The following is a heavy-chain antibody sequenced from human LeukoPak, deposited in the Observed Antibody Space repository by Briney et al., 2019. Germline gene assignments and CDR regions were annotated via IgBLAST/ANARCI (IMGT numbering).Heavy chain of an antibody. CDR1: GGSISSSSYY. J-gene: IGHJ4*02. Sequence: SETLSLTCTVSGGSISSSSYYWVWIRQPPGKGLEWIGTIYYAGNTYYNPSLKSRVTISVDTSKNQISLKLSSVIAADTAVYYCARGRGFYDFWGKVDGDYWGQGTLVTVSS. D-gene: IGHD3-3*01. V-gene: IGHV4-39*07. CDR3: ARGRGFYDFWGKVDGDY. CDR2: IYYAGNT.